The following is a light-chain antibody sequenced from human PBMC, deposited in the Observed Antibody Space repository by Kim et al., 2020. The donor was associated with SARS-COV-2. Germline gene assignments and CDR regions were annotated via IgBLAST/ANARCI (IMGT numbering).Light chain of an antibody. CDR2: YAS. CDR3: QQSYTFPRT. J-gene: IGKJ1*01. Sequence: DIQMTQSPSSLSASVGDRVTITCRTSQRISSSLNWYQQKPGTAPKLLIYYASGLQSGVPSRFSGSGSGTDFTLTINGLQPEDFATYFCQQSYTFPRTFGQGTKVDIK. CDR1: QRISSS. V-gene: IGKV1-39*01.